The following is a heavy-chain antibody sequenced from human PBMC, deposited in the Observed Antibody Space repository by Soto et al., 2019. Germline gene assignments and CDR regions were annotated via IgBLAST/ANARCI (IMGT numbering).Heavy chain of an antibody. D-gene: IGHD2-15*01. CDR1: GGTFTNYA. J-gene: IGHJ6*02. Sequence: QVQLVQSGAELKKPGSSVKVSCKASGGTFTNYAISWVRQAPGQGLEWMGGIIPIFGTAIYAQKFQGNVTLTSDESTTTAYLELRSLRSEDTAVYYCARGLYSSGSKCKPFYYGMDVWGQGTTVTVSS. V-gene: IGHV1-69*05. CDR3: ARGLYSSGSKCKPFYYGMDV. CDR2: IIPIFGTA.